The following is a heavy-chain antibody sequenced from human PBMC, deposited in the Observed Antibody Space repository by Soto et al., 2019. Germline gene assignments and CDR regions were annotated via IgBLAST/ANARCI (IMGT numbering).Heavy chain of an antibody. J-gene: IGHJ3*02. V-gene: IGHV3-7*05. CDR2: IKEDGSGK. D-gene: IGHD3-16*01. CDR1: GFTFSNNW. Sequence: GGSLRLSCAASGFTFSNNWMSWVRQAPGKGLEWVANIKEDGSGKYYVDSVKGRFTISRDNAKNSLYLQMNSLRAEDTAVYYCARDWGIFGRYAFDIWGQGTMVTVSS. CDR3: ARDWGIFGRYAFDI.